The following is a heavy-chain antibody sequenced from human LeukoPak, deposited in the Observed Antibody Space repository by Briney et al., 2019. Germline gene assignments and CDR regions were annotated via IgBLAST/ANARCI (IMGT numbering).Heavy chain of an antibody. J-gene: IGHJ4*02. CDR1: GFPFSSYW. V-gene: IGHV3-7*04. CDR3: TRVGYIDAGIDY. Sequence: GSLRLSCVASGFPFSSYWMTWVRQAPGKGLEWVANIKQDGSKKSYVDSVKGRFTISRDNAKNSLYLQMNSLRAADTAIYYCTRVGYIDAGIDYWGQGTLVTVSS. D-gene: IGHD5-24*01. CDR2: IKQDGSKK.